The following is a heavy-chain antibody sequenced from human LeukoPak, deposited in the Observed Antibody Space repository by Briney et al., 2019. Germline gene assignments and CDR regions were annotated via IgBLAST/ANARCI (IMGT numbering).Heavy chain of an antibody. CDR3: EGSPTYYYMDV. CDR1: GSTFRNHA. CDR2: ISHDGTND. V-gene: IGHV3-30*04. D-gene: IGHD3-10*01. J-gene: IGHJ6*03. Sequence: SGGSLRLSCAASGSTFRNHAIHWVRQAPGKGLEWVTVISHDGTNDYYRDSVKGRFTISRDNSKNTVLLQMNSLSPDDTALYYCEGSPTYYYMDVWGKGTTVTVSS.